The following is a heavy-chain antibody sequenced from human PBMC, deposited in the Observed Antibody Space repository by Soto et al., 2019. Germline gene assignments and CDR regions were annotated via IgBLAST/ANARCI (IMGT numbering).Heavy chain of an antibody. CDR2: IYYSGST. CDR1: GGSISSGDYY. V-gene: IGHV4-30-4*02. Sequence: PSETLSLTCTVSGGSISSGDYYWSWIRQPPGKGLEWIGYIYYSGSTYYNPSLKSRVTISVDTSKNQFSLKLSSLRSEDTAVYYCARGTAGLVGATPYYFDYWGQGTLVTVSS. J-gene: IGHJ4*02. CDR3: ARGTAGLVGATPYYFDY. D-gene: IGHD1-26*01.